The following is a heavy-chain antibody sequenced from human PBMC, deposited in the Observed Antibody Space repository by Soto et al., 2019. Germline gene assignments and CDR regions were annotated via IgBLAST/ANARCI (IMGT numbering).Heavy chain of an antibody. J-gene: IGHJ4*02. CDR1: GYTFSSYC. Sequence: GASVKGSCKASGYTFSSYCISWVRQAPGQGLEWMGWISAYNGNTNYAQKLQGRVTMTTDTSTSTAYMELRSLRSDDTAVYYCAREGYCSSTSCALDYWGQGTLVTVSS. CDR3: AREGYCSSTSCALDY. V-gene: IGHV1-18*01. CDR2: ISAYNGNT. D-gene: IGHD2-2*01.